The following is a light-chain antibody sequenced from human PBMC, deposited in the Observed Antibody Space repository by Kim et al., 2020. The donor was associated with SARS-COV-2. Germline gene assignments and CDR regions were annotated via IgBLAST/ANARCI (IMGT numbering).Light chain of an antibody. CDR3: QSRDSSDKVV. J-gene: IGLJ2*01. CDR1: SLRSYY. V-gene: IGLV3-19*01. Sequence: SSELTQDPAVSVALGQTVRITCQGDSLRSYYESWNQQKPGQAPVLVIYGKNNRPSGIPDRFSGSSSGNTASLTITGAQAEDEADYYCQSRDSSDKVVFGGGTQLTVL. CDR2: GKN.